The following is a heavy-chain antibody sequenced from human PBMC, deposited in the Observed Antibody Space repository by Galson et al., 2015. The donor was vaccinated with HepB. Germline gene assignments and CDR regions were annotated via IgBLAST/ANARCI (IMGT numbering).Heavy chain of an antibody. D-gene: IGHD5-12*01. J-gene: IGHJ4*02. CDR2: INSSGSDI. CDR1: GFTFSSYS. CDR3: VRHFEDPDIVAY. Sequence: SLRLSCAASGFTFSSYSMIWVRQAPGKGLEWVSHINSSGSDINYADSVKGRFTISRENAKNTLYLQMNSLKTEDTAVYYCVRHFEDPDIVAYWGQLTLVTVSS. V-gene: IGHV3-74*01.